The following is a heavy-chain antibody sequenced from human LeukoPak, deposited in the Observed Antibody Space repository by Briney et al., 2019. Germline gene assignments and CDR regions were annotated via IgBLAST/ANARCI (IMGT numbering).Heavy chain of an antibody. D-gene: IGHD1-26*01. CDR2: IYPGDSAI. Sequence: GESLKISCKGSGYIFTNYWIGWVRQMPGKGLEWLGIIYPGDSAIRYSPSFQGQITISADKSISTAYLQCSSLEASDTAMYYCARRSGSFQGDYNFDYWGQGTLVTVSS. V-gene: IGHV5-51*01. J-gene: IGHJ4*02. CDR1: GYIFTNYW. CDR3: ARRSGSFQGDYNFDY.